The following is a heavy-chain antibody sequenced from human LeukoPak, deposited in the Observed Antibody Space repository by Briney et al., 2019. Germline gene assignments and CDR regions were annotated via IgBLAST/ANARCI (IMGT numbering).Heavy chain of an antibody. CDR2: IKQDGSEK. CDR3: ATYSSLNRREFQY. CDR1: GFTFSSYW. Sequence: GGCLRLSCAASGFTFSSYWMSWVRQAPGKGLEWVANIKQDGSEKYYVDSVKGRFTISRDNAKNSLYLQMNSLRAEDTAVYYCATYSSLNRREFQYWGQGTLLTVSS. D-gene: IGHD3-22*01. J-gene: IGHJ1*01. V-gene: IGHV3-7*01.